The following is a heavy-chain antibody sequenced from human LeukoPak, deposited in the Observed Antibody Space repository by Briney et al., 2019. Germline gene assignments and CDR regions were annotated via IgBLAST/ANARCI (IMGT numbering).Heavy chain of an antibody. V-gene: IGHV4-38-2*01. D-gene: IGHD3-3*01. J-gene: IGHJ4*02. Sequence: SETLSLTCHVSGYSISRGYYWGWIRQPPGRGLEWIGSIHYSGNSHYNPSLKTRVSISVDTSKNQLSLKLTSVTAADTAVYFCARRDWSAYQLDFWGRGILVVASS. CDR3: ARRDWSAYQLDF. CDR2: IHYSGNS. CDR1: GYSISRGYY.